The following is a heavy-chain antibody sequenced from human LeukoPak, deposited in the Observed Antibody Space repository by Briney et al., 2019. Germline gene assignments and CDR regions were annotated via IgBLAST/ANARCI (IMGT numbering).Heavy chain of an antibody. J-gene: IGHJ5*02. CDR2: MFYNGNP. CDR1: GGSISSYY. D-gene: IGHD1-26*01. V-gene: IGHV4-59*08. Sequence: PSETLSLTCSVSGGSISSYYWSWIRQSPGKGLEWIGYMFYNGNPNYNPSLKGRVTISIDTSKNQFSLKLSSVTAADTAVYYCARQVWELRTNWFDPWGQGTLVTVSS. CDR3: ARQVWELRTNWFDP.